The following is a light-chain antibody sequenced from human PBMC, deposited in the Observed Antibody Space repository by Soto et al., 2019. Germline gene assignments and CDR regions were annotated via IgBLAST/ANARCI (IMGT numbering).Light chain of an antibody. CDR2: GAS. V-gene: IGKV3-15*01. Sequence: EVVMTPSPATLSVSPVERVTLSCMASQSVRSNLSCYQQKPRQPPSLLIYGASTRATGIPPRCSGSGSGTEVTLTISSLQSEEFAVYYCHQYNSWPPITFGQGTRLEIK. J-gene: IGKJ5*01. CDR3: HQYNSWPPIT. CDR1: QSVRSN.